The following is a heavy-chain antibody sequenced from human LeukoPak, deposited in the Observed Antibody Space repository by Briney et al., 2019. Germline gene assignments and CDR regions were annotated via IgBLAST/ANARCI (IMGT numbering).Heavy chain of an antibody. J-gene: IGHJ5*02. CDR3: ARDNSVRDEAWWFNP. CDR1: GYTFTSNY. D-gene: IGHD5-24*01. V-gene: IGHV1-46*01. Sequence: APVKVSCKAFGYTFTSNYMHWVRQAPGLAPEWMGVISPSGGSTTYAQKFQGRVTLTRDMSTSTDYLELSSLRSEDTAVYYCARDNSVRDEAWWFNPWGQGTLVTVSS. CDR2: ISPSGGST.